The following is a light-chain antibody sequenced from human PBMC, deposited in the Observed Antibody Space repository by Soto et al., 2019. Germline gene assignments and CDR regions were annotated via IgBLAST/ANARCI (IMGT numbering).Light chain of an antibody. Sequence: EIVMTQSPATLSVSPRERATLSCRASQRISSNLAWYQQKPGQAPRLLIYGASTRATGIPERFSGSGSGTEFTLTISSLQSEDFAVYYCQQYGSSGTFGQGTKVDI. V-gene: IGKV3-15*01. CDR3: QQYGSSGT. CDR2: GAS. CDR1: QRISSN. J-gene: IGKJ1*01.